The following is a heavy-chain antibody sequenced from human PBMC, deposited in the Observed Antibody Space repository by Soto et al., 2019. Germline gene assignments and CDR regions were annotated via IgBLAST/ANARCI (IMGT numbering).Heavy chain of an antibody. Sequence: PSETLSVTCSVSGYSIIRGYYWGLIRQPPGKGLEWIGNIYPGGSINHNPSLRSRVTISLDTSKNQFSLKLSSVTAADTAVYYCARGPLGRSQNPRFDYWGQGALVTVSS. CDR3: ARGPLGRSQNPRFDY. CDR2: IYPGGSI. V-gene: IGHV4-38-2*02. J-gene: IGHJ4*02. D-gene: IGHD1-26*01. CDR1: GYSIIRGYY.